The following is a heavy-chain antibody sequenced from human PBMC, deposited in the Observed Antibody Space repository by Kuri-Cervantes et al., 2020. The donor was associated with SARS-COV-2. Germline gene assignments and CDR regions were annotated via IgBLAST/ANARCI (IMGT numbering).Heavy chain of an antibody. J-gene: IGHJ3*02. V-gene: IGHV4-61*09. Sequence: SETLSLTCTVSGGSISSGSYYWSWIRQPAGKGLEWIGYIYTSGSTNYNPSLKSRVTKSVDTSKNQFSLKLSSVTAADTAVYYCARWELLFPSDAFDIWGQGTMVTVSS. CDR1: GGSISSGSYY. CDR3: ARWELLFPSDAFDI. CDR2: IYTSGST. D-gene: IGHD1-26*01.